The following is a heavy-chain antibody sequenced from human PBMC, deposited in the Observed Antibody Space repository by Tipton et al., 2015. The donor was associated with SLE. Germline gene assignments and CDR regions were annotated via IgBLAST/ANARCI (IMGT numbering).Heavy chain of an antibody. CDR3: VSSSLHSGWSY. CDR1: GYTFTAFY. CDR2: IDPNNGAT. V-gene: IGHV1-2*06. J-gene: IGHJ4*01. D-gene: IGHD6-19*01. Sequence: QLVQSGPEVKKPGASVKVSCKASGYTFTAFYLHWMRQAPGQGLEWMGRIDPNNGATSYAQKFQGRVTMTRDTSITTAYMQLSGLQSDDTAVYFCVSSSLHSGWSYWGHGTLVTVSS.